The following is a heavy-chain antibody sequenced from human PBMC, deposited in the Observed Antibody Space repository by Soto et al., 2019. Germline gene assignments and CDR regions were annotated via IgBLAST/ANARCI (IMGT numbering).Heavy chain of an antibody. J-gene: IGHJ3*02. Sequence: QVQLQQWGAGLLKPSETLSLTCAVYGGSFSGYYWSWIRQPPGKGLEWIGEINHSGSTNYNPSLMSRVTISVDTSKNQFSLKLSSVTAADTAVYYCARGVAAAATYAFDIWGQGTMVTVSS. CDR1: GGSFSGYY. CDR2: INHSGST. V-gene: IGHV4-34*01. CDR3: ARGVAAAATYAFDI. D-gene: IGHD6-13*01.